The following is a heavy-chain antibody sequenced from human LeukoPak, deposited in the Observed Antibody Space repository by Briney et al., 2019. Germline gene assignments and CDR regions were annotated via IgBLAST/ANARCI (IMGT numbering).Heavy chain of an antibody. CDR2: IYYSGST. Sequence: SETLSLTCTVSGGSISSSSYYWGWIRQPPGKGLEWTGSIYYSGSTYYNPSLKSRVTISVDTSKNQFSLKLSSVTAADTAVYYCARNLYSSSPFYNWFDPWGQGTLVTVSS. CDR1: GGSISSSSYY. J-gene: IGHJ5*02. V-gene: IGHV4-39*01. D-gene: IGHD6-6*01. CDR3: ARNLYSSSPFYNWFDP.